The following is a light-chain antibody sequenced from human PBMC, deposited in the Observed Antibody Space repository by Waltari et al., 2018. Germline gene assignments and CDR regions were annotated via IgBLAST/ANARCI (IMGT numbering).Light chain of an antibody. CDR1: NIDSKR. V-gene: IGLV3-21*01. CDR3: QVWDANTDPGV. Sequence: SYVLTQPPSVSVAPGATARITCGGNNIDSKRVHWYRQRPGQAPVVVISYDNDRAAGIPERFSGSNSGNTATLTISRVEAGDEADYYCQVWDANTDPGVFGTGTEVTVL. CDR2: YDN. J-gene: IGLJ1*01.